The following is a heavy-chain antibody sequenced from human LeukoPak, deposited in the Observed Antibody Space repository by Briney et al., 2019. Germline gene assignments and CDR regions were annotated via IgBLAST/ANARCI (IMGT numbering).Heavy chain of an antibody. V-gene: IGHV3-21*01. CDR1: GFTFSNYS. CDR2: ISPSSHYI. J-gene: IGHJ4*02. Sequence: GGSLRLSCAGSGFTFSNYSINWVRQAPGKGLEWVSSISPSSHYIYYADSVRGRFTISRDNAKNTLYLQMNSLRAEDTAVYYCSRIIVGATGVDYWGQGTLVTVSS. D-gene: IGHD1-26*01. CDR3: SRIIVGATGVDY.